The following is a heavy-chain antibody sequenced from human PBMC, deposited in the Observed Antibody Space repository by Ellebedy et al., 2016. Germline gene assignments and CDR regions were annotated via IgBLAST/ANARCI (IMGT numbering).Heavy chain of an antibody. CDR2: INHSGST. CDR1: GGSFSGYY. Sequence: SETLSLTCAVYGGSFSGYYWSWIRQPPGKGLEWIGEINHSGSTNYNPSLKSRVTISVDTSKNQFSLKLSSVTAADTAVYYCARDTRDGQYQLLWGYFDYWGQGTLVTVSS. J-gene: IGHJ4*02. D-gene: IGHD2-2*01. CDR3: ARDTRDGQYQLLWGYFDY. V-gene: IGHV4-34*01.